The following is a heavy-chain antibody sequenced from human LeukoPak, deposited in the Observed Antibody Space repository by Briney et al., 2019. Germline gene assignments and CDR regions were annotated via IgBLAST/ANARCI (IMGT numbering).Heavy chain of an antibody. V-gene: IGHV1-18*01. Sequence: ASVKVSCKASGYTFTSYGISWVRQAPGQGLEWMGWISAYNGNTNYAQKFQGRVTMTTDTSTSTAYMELRSLRSDDTAVYYCARRISEILTGYYFYYWGQGTLVTVSS. D-gene: IGHD3-9*01. CDR1: GYTFTSYG. CDR3: ARRISEILTGYYFYY. CDR2: ISAYNGNT. J-gene: IGHJ4*02.